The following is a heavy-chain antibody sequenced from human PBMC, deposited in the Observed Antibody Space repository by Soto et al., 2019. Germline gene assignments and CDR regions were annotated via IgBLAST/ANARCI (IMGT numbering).Heavy chain of an antibody. J-gene: IGHJ1*01. D-gene: IGHD6-19*01. V-gene: IGHV4-59*08. CDR2: IHNSENT. Sequence: QVQLQESGPGLVKPSETLSLTCTASGGSISNYYWNWIRQPPGKGLEWIGNIHNSENTNYNPSLVHRVTISLDTSNNQCSLKMTSVTAADTAVYYRTTGSGWTSEHWGRGTLVTVSS. CDR1: GGSISNYY. CDR3: TTGSGWTSEH.